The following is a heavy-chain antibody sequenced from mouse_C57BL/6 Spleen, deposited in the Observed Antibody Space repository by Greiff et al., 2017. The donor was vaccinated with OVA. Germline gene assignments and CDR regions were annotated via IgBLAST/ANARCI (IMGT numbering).Heavy chain of an antibody. CDR1: GYAFSSYW. D-gene: IGHD1-1*01. CDR3: ARPPPTEGYFDV. CDR2: IYPGDGDT. V-gene: IGHV1-80*01. Sequence: VQLQQSGAELVKPGASVKISCKASGYAFSSYWMNWVKQRPGKGLEWIGQIYPGDGDTNSNGKFKGKATLTADKSSSTAYMQLSSLTSEDSAVDVCARPPPTEGYFDVWGTGTTVTVSS. J-gene: IGHJ1*03.